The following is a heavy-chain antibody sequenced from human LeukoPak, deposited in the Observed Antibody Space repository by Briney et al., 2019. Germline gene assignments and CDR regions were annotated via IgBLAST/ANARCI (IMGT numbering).Heavy chain of an antibody. D-gene: IGHD3-3*01. CDR2: IWYDGSNK. CDR1: GLTFSSYG. V-gene: IGHV3-33*01. J-gene: IGHJ6*03. Sequence: GGSLRLSCAASGLTFSSYGMHWVRQAPGKGLEWVAVIWYDGSNKYYADSVKGRFTISRDNSKNTLYLQMNSLRAEDTAVYYCARDHYDFWSYAAAPYYYYYMDVWGKGTTVTVSS. CDR3: ARDHYDFWSYAAAPYYYYYMDV.